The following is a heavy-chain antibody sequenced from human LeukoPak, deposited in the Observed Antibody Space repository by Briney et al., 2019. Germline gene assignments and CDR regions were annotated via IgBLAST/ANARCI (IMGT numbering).Heavy chain of an antibody. V-gene: IGHV3-30*01. CDR1: GFTFNHYA. Sequence: PGRSLRLSCAASGFTFNHYAMCWVRQAPGKGLEWVAVISSDGSSKKYADSVKGRFTISRDNSKNTVDLQMNSLRPEDKAVYYCARDVGETDYWGQGTLVTVSS. J-gene: IGHJ4*02. D-gene: IGHD1-26*01. CDR2: ISSDGSSK. CDR3: ARDVGETDY.